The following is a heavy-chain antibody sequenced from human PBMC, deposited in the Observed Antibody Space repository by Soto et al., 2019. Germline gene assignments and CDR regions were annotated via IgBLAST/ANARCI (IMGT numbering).Heavy chain of an antibody. D-gene: IGHD4-17*01. CDR2: ISGSGGST. CDR1: GFTFSSYA. Sequence: GGSLRLSCAASGFTFSSYAMSWVRQAPGKGLEWVSAISGSGGSTYYADSVKGRFTISRDNSKNTLYLQMNSLRAEYTAVYYCAEALTTGPGSDYWGQGTLVTVSS. J-gene: IGHJ4*02. V-gene: IGHV3-23*01. CDR3: AEALTTGPGSDY.